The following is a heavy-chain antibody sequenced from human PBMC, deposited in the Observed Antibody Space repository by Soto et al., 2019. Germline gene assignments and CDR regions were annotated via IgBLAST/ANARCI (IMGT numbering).Heavy chain of an antibody. CDR1: GYTFTSYA. D-gene: IGHD3-10*01. CDR2: INAGNGNT. V-gene: IGHV1-3*01. CDR3: ARGDHYYGSGSYVDY. Sequence: QVQLVQSGAEVKKPGASVKVSCKASGYTFTSYAMHWVRQAPGQRLEWMGWINAGNGNTKYSQKFQGRVTITRDTSESTAYMELSSLRSEDTAVYYCARGDHYYGSGSYVDYWGQGTLVTVSS. J-gene: IGHJ4*02.